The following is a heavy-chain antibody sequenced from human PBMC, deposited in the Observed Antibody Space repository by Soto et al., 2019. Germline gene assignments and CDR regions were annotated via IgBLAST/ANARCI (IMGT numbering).Heavy chain of an antibody. Sequence: QVQLVQSGAEVKKPGSSVKVSCKASGGPFSSYAISWVRQAPGQGLEWMGGIIPIFGTANYAQKFQGRVTITADESTSTAYMELSSLRSEDTAVYYCARGYIAARLNYFDYWGQGTLVTVSS. CDR3: ARGYIAARLNYFDY. CDR2: IIPIFGTA. V-gene: IGHV1-69*01. CDR1: GGPFSSYA. J-gene: IGHJ4*02. D-gene: IGHD6-6*01.